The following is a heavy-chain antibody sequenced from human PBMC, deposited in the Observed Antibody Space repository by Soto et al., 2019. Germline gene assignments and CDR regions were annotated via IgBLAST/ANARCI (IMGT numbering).Heavy chain of an antibody. J-gene: IGHJ4*02. CDR3: AKASDSSWPYYFDS. CDR2: MSGAGGST. CDR1: GFSFSSYV. V-gene: IGHV3-23*01. Sequence: EVQLLESGGGLVQPGGSLRLSCAASGFSFSSYVMAWVRQAPGKGLEWVSAMSGAGGSTYYPDSVKGRFTISRDNSENPLHLQMNSLRAEDTAVYYCAKASDSSWPYYFDSWGQGTLVTVSS. D-gene: IGHD6-13*01.